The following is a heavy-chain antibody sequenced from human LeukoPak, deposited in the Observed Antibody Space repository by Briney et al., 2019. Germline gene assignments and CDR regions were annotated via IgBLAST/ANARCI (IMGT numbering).Heavy chain of an antibody. J-gene: IGHJ5*02. D-gene: IGHD2-2*01. V-gene: IGHV1-18*01. CDR2: ISAYNGNT. CDR3: ARDYFSYCSSTSCSINWFDP. Sequence: ASVKVSCKASGYTFTSYGISWVRQAPGQGLEWKGWISAYNGNTNYAQKLQGRVTMTTDTSTSTAYMELRSLRSDDTAVYYYARDYFSYCSSTSCSINWFDPWGQGTLVTVSS. CDR1: GYTFTSYG.